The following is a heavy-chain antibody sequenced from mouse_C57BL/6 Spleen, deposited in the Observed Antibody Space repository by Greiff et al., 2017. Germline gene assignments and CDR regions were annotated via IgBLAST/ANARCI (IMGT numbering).Heavy chain of an antibody. D-gene: IGHD1-2*01. J-gene: IGHJ3*01. CDR2: IDPSDSYT. CDR3: ARGTATRFAY. Sequence: QVQLQQPGAELVMPGASVKLSCKASGYTFTSYWMHWVKQRPGQGLEWIGEIDPSDSYTNYNQEFKSKSTLTVDKSSSTTYMQLSSLTSEDSAVYYCARGTATRFAYWGQGTLVTVSA. CDR1: GYTFTSYW. V-gene: IGHV1-69*01.